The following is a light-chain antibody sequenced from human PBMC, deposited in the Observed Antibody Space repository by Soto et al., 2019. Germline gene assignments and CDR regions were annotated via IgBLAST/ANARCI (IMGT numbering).Light chain of an antibody. V-gene: IGKV3-11*01. J-gene: IGKJ1*01. CDR2: DAS. CDR3: QQRSNWPPLWT. Sequence: EIVLTQSPATLSLSPGERATLSCRASQSVSSYLAWYQQKPGQAPRLLIYDASNRATGIPARFSGSGSGTDFTLTISSLEPEDSAVYYCQQRSNWPPLWTFGQGTKV. CDR1: QSVSSY.